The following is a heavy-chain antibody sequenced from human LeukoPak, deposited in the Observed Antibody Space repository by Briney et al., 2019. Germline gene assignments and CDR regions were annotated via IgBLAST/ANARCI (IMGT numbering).Heavy chain of an antibody. J-gene: IGHJ4*02. CDR3: AKDVDIAMVNIPPGLFDC. D-gene: IGHD5-18*01. CDR2: ISGSGGST. CDR1: GFTFSSYA. Sequence: GGSLRLSCAASGFTFSSYAMSWVRQAPGKGLEWVSAISGSGGSTYYADSVKGRFTISRDNSKNTLYLQMNSLRAEDTAVYYCAKDVDIAMVNIPPGLFDCWGQGTLVTVSS. V-gene: IGHV3-23*01.